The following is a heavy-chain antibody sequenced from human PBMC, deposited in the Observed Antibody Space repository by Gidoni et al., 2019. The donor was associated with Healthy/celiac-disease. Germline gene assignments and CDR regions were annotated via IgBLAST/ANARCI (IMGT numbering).Heavy chain of an antibody. CDR3: ARGAGYSSGSLFDP. CDR2: INHSGST. D-gene: IGHD6-25*01. Sequence: QVQLQQWGAGLLKPSETLSLTCAVYGRSFSGYYWSWSRQPPGKGLGWIGEINHSGSTNYNPSLKSRVTISVDTSKNQFSLKLSSVTAADTAVYYCARGAGYSSGSLFDPWGQGTLVTVSS. J-gene: IGHJ5*02. V-gene: IGHV4-34*01. CDR1: GRSFSGYY.